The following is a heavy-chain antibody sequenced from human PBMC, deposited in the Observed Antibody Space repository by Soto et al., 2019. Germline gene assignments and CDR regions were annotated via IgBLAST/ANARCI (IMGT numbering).Heavy chain of an antibody. V-gene: IGHV3-15*07. CDR2: IKSKTDGGTR. CDR3: TTDRRRTAGGTHYYGMYG. Sequence: GGSLRLSCAASGLIFNNAWMNWVLQAPGKGLEWVGRIKSKTDGGTRDYAAPVKGRFTISRDDSKDTLYLQMNSLGTEDTAVYYCTTDRRRTAGGTHYYGMYGWGQGAKDTV. J-gene: IGHJ6*02. D-gene: IGHD1-7*01. CDR1: GLIFNNAW.